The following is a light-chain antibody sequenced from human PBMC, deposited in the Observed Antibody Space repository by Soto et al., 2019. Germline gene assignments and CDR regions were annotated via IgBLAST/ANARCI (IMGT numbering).Light chain of an antibody. J-gene: IGKJ1*01. Sequence: ELVMTQSPATLSVSPGERVTLSCRASQSVSSNLAWYQQKPGQAPRLLIYGASTRATGIPARFSGSESETDFTLKISSLQSEDFAVYYCQQYNNWPGWAFGQGPKVEIK. CDR3: QQYNNWPGWA. CDR2: GAS. V-gene: IGKV3-15*01. CDR1: QSVSSN.